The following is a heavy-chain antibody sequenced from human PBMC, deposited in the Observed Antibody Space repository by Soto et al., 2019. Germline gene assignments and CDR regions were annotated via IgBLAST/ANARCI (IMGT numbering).Heavy chain of an antibody. CDR3: ASSVLVTSTMNYFDL. V-gene: IGHV5-51*01. CDR1: GYSFSNFW. J-gene: IGHJ4*02. CDR2: IYPDDSDT. D-gene: IGHD2-8*02. Sequence: PGESLKISCQASGYSFSNFWIAWVRQMPGEGLEWLGIIYPDDSDTRYSPSFLGPVTISADKSIKTTYLQWSSLKASDTAIYFCASSVLVTSTMNYFDLWGQGTLVTVSS.